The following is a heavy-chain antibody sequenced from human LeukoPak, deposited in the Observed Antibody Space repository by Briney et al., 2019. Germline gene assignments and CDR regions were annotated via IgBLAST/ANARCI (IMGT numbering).Heavy chain of an antibody. J-gene: IGHJ2*01. V-gene: IGHV4-4*08. CDR3: ARRIQLWSYWHFDL. CDR1: GGSISSYY. D-gene: IGHD5-18*01. CDR2: VHSNGNT. Sequence: PSETLSLTCTVSGGSISSYYWSWIRQPPGKGLDWIGDVHSNGNTNYNPSLKNRVTMSIDTSRGQFSLTLTSVTAADTAIFYCARRIQLWSYWHFDLWGRGTLVTVSS.